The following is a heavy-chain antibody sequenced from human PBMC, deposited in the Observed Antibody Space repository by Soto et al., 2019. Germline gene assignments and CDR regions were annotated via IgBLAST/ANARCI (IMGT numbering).Heavy chain of an antibody. Sequence: QLQLQESGSGLVKPSQTLSLTCAVSGGSITSGNTYSWSWIRQPPGKGLESIGSISHTGSPSYNPSLRSGVSMSVDKSKDQFSLKLSSVTAADMAVYYCARAVTPYFGTWFDPWGQGTLVTVSS. J-gene: IGHJ5*02. CDR1: GGSITSGNTYS. V-gene: IGHV4-30-2*01. CDR2: ISHTGSP. CDR3: ARAVTPYFGTWFDP. D-gene: IGHD4-4*01.